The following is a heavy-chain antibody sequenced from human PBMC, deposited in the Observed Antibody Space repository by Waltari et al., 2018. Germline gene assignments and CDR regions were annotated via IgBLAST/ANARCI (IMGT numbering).Heavy chain of an antibody. V-gene: IGHV1-8*01. CDR1: GYIFTNYD. Sequence: QVQLVQSGAEVKIPGASVKVSCKASGYIFTNYDITWVRQATGQGLQWMGWRNPISGTAGQAETFYGRVTFTRSTSINTAYMELTGLTSEDTAIYYCARGYWGGNPYHYDMDVWGQGTTVTVSS. CDR3: ARGYWGGNPYHYDMDV. D-gene: IGHD3-10*01. J-gene: IGHJ6*02. CDR2: RNPISGTA.